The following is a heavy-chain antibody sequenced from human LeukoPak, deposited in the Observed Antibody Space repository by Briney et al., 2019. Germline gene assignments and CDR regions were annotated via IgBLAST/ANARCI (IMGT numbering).Heavy chain of an antibody. CDR1: GFTVSSNY. D-gene: IGHD4-17*01. CDR2: IYSSGNT. CDR3: ARGPRTDSFDY. Sequence: HGGSLRLSCAASGFTVSSNYMSWVRQVPGKGLEWVSIIYSSGNTFYADSVKGRFTISRDNSKNTLYLQMNSLRAEDTAVYYCARGPRTDSFDYWGQGILVTVSS. J-gene: IGHJ4*02. V-gene: IGHV3-53*01.